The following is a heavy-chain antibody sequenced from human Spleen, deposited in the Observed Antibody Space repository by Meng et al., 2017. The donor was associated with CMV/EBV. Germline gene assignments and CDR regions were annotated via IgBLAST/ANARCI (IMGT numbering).Heavy chain of an antibody. J-gene: IGHJ4*02. CDR1: GYTFTTYY. CDR3: ARDPENRYGSGVDY. Sequence: QVQLVQSVAEVKKPGASVQVSCTASGYTFTTYYMHWVRQAPGQGLEWMGIINPSGGSTSYAQKFQGRVTMTRDTSTSTVYMELSSLRSEDTAVYYCARDPENRYGSGVDYWGQGTLVTVSS. D-gene: IGHD3-10*01. V-gene: IGHV1-46*01. CDR2: INPSGGST.